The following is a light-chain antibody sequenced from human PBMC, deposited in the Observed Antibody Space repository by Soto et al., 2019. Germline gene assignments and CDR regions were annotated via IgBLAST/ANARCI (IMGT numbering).Light chain of an antibody. Sequence: EIVLTQSPGTLSLSPGEGATLSCRASQTVSSTYLAWYQQKPGRAPSLLIHGASTRAAGIPDRFSASGSGTHFTLTINRLEPEDFAVYFCQQFGTSPYTFGQGTTMEIK. CDR1: QTVSSTY. CDR3: QQFGTSPYT. J-gene: IGKJ2*01. CDR2: GAS. V-gene: IGKV3-20*01.